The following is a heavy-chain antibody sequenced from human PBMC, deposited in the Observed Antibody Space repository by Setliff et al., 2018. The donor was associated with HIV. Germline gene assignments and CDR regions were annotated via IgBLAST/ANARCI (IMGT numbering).Heavy chain of an antibody. J-gene: IGHJ4*02. D-gene: IGHD3-22*01. V-gene: IGHV4-59*08. CDR3: ATRKETSAYQNHYYFDN. Sequence: SETLSLTCIVSGGSVNNFYWTWIRQSPTRGLEWLGYVYSTRSSDYNPSLKGRVAMSLDTSKNQVSLTLRSVTAADTALYYCATRKETSAYQNHYYFDNWGRGTRVTVSS. CDR1: GGSVNNFY. CDR2: VYSTRSS.